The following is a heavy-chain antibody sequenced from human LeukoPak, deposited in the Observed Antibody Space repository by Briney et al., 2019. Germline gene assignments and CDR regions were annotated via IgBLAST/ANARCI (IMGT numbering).Heavy chain of an antibody. CDR3: ARVGSAAATADY. V-gene: IGHV1-46*01. Sequence: GASVKVSCKASGYTFTSYYMHWVRQAPGQGPEWMGIINPRGGSTDYSQKFQGRITMTSDTSTSTVYMELSSLRSDDTAVYFCARVGSAAATADYWGRGTLVTVSS. D-gene: IGHD6-25*01. CDR1: GYTFTSYY. J-gene: IGHJ4*02. CDR2: INPRGGST.